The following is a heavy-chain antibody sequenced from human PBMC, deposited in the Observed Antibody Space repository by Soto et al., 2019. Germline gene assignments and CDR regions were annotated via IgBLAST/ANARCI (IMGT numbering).Heavy chain of an antibody. CDR1: CGSFSGYF. V-gene: IGHV4-34*01. D-gene: IGHD1-1*01. Sequence: SLTCTVSCGSFSGYFWTWIRQPPGKGLEWLAEINHSGITNYNPSVESRVSMSVDTSKNQFSLRLYSVTAADTAVFYCVRGPYNYNSRYFDYWGQGTLVTGLL. J-gene: IGHJ4*02. CDR3: VRGPYNYNSRYFDY. CDR2: INHSGIT.